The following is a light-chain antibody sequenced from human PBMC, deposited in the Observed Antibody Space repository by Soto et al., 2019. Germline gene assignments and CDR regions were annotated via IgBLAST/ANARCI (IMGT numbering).Light chain of an antibody. Sequence: QSVLTQPPSASGTPGQRVTISCSGSSSNIGRNTVNWYQQLPGTAPKLLIYSNNQRPSGVPDRFSGSKSGTSASLATSGLQSEDEADYYCAAWDDSLNGGVFGGGTKLTVL. CDR2: SNN. CDR1: SSNIGRNT. J-gene: IGLJ3*02. V-gene: IGLV1-44*01. CDR3: AAWDDSLNGGV.